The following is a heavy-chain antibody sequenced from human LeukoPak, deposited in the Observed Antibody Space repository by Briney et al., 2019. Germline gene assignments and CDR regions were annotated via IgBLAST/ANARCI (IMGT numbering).Heavy chain of an antibody. CDR1: GGTFSSYA. CDR2: IIPIFGTA. CDR3: AAHRRITMIPKYYFDY. Sequence: SVKVSCKASGGTFSSYAISWVRQAPGQGLEWMGGIIPIFGTANYAQKFQGRVTITTDESTSTAYMELSSLRSEDTAVYYCAAHRRITMIPKYYFDYWGQGTLVTVSS. J-gene: IGHJ4*02. V-gene: IGHV1-69*05. D-gene: IGHD3-22*01.